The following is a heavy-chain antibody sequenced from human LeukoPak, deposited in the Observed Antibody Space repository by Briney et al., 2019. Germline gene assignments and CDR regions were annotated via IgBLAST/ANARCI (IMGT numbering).Heavy chain of an antibody. CDR3: TKREGPMSGSYDYFDP. J-gene: IGHJ5*02. V-gene: IGHV4-39*07. CDR2: IYYSGST. D-gene: IGHD1-26*01. CDR1: GGSISSSSYY. Sequence: PSETLSLTCTVSGGSISSSSYYWGWIRQPPGKGLEWIGSIYYSGSTYYNPSPKSRVTISVDTSKNQFSLKLSSVTAADTAMYYCTKREGPMSGSYDYFDPWGQGTLVTVS.